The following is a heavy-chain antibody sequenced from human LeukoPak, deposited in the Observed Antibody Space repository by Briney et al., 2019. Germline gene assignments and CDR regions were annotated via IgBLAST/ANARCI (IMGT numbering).Heavy chain of an antibody. Sequence: AGRSLRLSCATSGFSFTDYPMNWVRQAPGKGLEWFSNIRTTAEGAKYAYYADSVKGRVTISRDDGKNTLYLHMNSLRDDDTAVYYCATDQRYAFDYWGQGILVTVSS. CDR1: GFSFTDYP. CDR2: IRTTAEGAKYA. CDR3: ATDQRYAFDY. V-gene: IGHV3-48*02. J-gene: IGHJ4*02. D-gene: IGHD3-9*01.